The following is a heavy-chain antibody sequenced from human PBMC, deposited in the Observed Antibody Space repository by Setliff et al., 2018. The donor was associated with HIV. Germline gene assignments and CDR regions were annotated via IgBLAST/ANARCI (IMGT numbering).Heavy chain of an antibody. J-gene: IGHJ4*02. CDR1: GFSISSRYY. Sequence: PSETLSLTCDVSGFSISSRYYWSWIRQPPGKGLEWIGEINHSGSTNYNPSLKSRVTISVDTSKNQFSLKLTSVTAADTAVYYCARMYSGYDWSPAGARTRYFDYWGQGTLVTVSS. CDR2: INHSGST. CDR3: ARMYSGYDWSPAGARTRYFDY. V-gene: IGHV4-38-2*01. D-gene: IGHD5-12*01.